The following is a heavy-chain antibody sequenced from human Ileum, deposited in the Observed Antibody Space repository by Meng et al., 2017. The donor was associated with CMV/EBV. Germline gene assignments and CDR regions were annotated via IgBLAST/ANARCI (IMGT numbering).Heavy chain of an antibody. D-gene: IGHD2-2*02. Sequence: GGSLRLSCAASGFTFSGSAMHWVRQASGKGLEWVGRIRSKANSYATAYAASVKGRFTISRDDSKNTAYLQMNSLKTEDTAVYYCTRPPYCSSTSCYTGGLWGQGNRVNGYS. CDR1: GFTFSGSA. CDR2: IRSKANSYAT. J-gene: IGHJ4*02. CDR3: TRPPYCSSTSCYTGGL. V-gene: IGHV3-73*01.